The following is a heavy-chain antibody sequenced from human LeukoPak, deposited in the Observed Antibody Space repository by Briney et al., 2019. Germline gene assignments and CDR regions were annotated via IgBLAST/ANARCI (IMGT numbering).Heavy chain of an antibody. CDR3: ARDRERITMVRGVPFDY. J-gene: IGHJ4*02. CDR2: ISSSSSYI. V-gene: IGHV3-21*01. Sequence: GGSLRLSCAASGFTFSSYSMNWVRQAPGKGLEWVSSISSSSSYIYYADSVKGRFTISRVNAKNSLYLQMNSLRAEDTAVYYCARDRERITMVRGVPFDYWGQGTLVTVSS. CDR1: GFTFSSYS. D-gene: IGHD3-10*01.